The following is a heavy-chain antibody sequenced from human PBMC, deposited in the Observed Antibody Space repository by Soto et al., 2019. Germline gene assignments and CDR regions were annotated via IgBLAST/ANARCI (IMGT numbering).Heavy chain of an antibody. CDR2: IYYSGST. D-gene: IGHD6-13*01. CDR3: ARSPVGAGTSSFDY. J-gene: IGHJ4*02. V-gene: IGHV4-59*01. Sequence: QVQLQESGPGLVKPSETLSLTCTVSGGSISSYYWSWIRQPPAKGLEWIGYIYYSGSTNYNPSLKSRVTISVDTSKNQFSLKLSSVTAADTAVYYCARSPVGAGTSSFDYWGQGTLVTVSS. CDR1: GGSISSYY.